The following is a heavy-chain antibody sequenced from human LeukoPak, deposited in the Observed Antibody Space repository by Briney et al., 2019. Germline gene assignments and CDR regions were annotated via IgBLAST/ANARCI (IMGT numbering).Heavy chain of an antibody. V-gene: IGHV4-61*01. D-gene: IGHD2-2*01. CDR1: GGSVSSGSYY. Sequence: SETLSLTCTVSGGSVSSGSYYWSWIRQPPGKGLEWIGYIYYSGSTNYNPSLKSRVTISVDTSKNQFSLKPSSVTAADTAVYYCARVRKYQPPNGTPRYYYYGMDVWGKGTTVTVSS. CDR2: IYYSGST. J-gene: IGHJ6*04. CDR3: ARVRKYQPPNGTPRYYYYGMDV.